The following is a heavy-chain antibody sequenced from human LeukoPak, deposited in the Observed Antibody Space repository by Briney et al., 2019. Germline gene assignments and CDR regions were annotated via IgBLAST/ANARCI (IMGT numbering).Heavy chain of an antibody. J-gene: IGHJ4*02. D-gene: IGHD6-19*01. CDR1: GYTFSSYA. V-gene: IGHV3-23*01. CDR3: AKDSSGWYFSSDY. Sequence: GGSLRLSCADSGYTFSSYAMSWVRQALGKGLEWVSAISGSGGSTYYADPVKSRFTISRYNSKNTLYLQRNSLRAEDTAVYYCAKDSSGWYFSSDYWGQGTLVTVSS. CDR2: ISGSGGST.